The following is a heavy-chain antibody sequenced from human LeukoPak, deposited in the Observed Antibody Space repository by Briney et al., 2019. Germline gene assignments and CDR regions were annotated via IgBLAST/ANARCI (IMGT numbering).Heavy chain of an antibody. J-gene: IGHJ4*02. CDR1: GFTFIDYD. D-gene: IGHD6-19*01. CDR3: ARGGIQVSGIDGFDY. V-gene: IGHV3-13*01. CDR2: IGIRGDT. Sequence: PGGSLRLSCAASGFTFIDYDMHWVRQVIGKGLEWVSAIGIRGDTHYSGSVKGRFTISRENAESSLYLQMNSLRAEDTAVYYCARGGIQVSGIDGFDYWGQGTLVNVSS.